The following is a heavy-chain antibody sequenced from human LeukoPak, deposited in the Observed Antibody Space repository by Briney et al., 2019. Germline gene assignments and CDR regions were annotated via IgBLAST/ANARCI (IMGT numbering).Heavy chain of an antibody. D-gene: IGHD6-19*01. Sequence: PGGSLRLSCAASGFTFSSYGMHWVRQAPGKGLEWVAVISYDGSNKYYAGSVKGRFTISRDNSKNTLYLQMNSLRAEDTAVYYCAKDLLAGIAVAGTDYWGQGTLVTVSS. CDR3: AKDLLAGIAVAGTDY. CDR1: GFTFSSYG. V-gene: IGHV3-30*18. CDR2: ISYDGSNK. J-gene: IGHJ4*02.